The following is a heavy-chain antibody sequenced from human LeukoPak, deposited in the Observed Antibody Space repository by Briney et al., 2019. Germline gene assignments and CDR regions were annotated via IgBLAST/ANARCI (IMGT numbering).Heavy chain of an antibody. V-gene: IGHV3-7*01. CDR2: IKQDGSEK. D-gene: IGHD3-22*01. CDR3: ARSAYYYDNF. J-gene: IGHJ4*02. CDR1: GFTFSSYW. Sequence: PWGSLRLSCAASGFTFSSYWMSWVRQAPGKGLEWVGNIKQDGSEKYYVDAVKGRFTISRDNAKNSLYLQMNSLRAEDTAVYYCARSAYYYDNFWGQGTLVTVSS.